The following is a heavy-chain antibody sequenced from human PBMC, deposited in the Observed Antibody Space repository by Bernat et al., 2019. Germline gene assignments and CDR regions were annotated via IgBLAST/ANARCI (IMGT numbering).Heavy chain of an antibody. CDR1: GFTVSNNY. CDR3: ARDPPERVVADY. J-gene: IGHJ4*02. V-gene: IGHV3-66*01. CDR2: IYSNGRT. Sequence: EVQLVESGGGLVQPGGSLRLSCAASGFTVSNNYMSWVRQAPGKGLEWVSIIYSNGRTYYADSVKGRFAISRDNSKNTLYLQMNSLRTEDKAVYYCARDPPERVVADYWGQGTLVTVSS. D-gene: IGHD2-15*01.